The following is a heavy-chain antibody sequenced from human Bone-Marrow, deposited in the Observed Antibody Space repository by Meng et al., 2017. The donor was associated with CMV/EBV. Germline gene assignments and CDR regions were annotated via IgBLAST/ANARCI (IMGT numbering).Heavy chain of an antibody. CDR2: IRYDGKSE. V-gene: IGHV3-30*02. D-gene: IGHD3-16*01. CDR3: AKRSTKILTTIWGIDY. CDR1: GFTFNTYD. J-gene: IGHJ4*02. Sequence: GGSLRLSCAASGFTFNTYDMHWVRQAPGKGLEWVAFIRYDGKSEYYAESVKGRFTISRDNSNNTLYVQMDSLRPEDTAIYYCAKRSTKILTTIWGIDYWGQGTLVTVSS.